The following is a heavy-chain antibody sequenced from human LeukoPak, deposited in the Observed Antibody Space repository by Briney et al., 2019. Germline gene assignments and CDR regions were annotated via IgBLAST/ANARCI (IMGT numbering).Heavy chain of an antibody. CDR2: ISNDGSDK. Sequence: PGGSLRLSCAASGFTFSSYAMSWVRQAPGKGLECVAVISNDGSDKYYRDSVKGRFTISRDNSENTLYLQVNSLRAEDTAVYYCARGTYYYDSSGYYSGGLAYWGQGALVTVSS. CDR3: ARGTYYYDSSGYYSGGLAY. J-gene: IGHJ4*02. D-gene: IGHD3-22*01. V-gene: IGHV3-30*03. CDR1: GFTFSSYA.